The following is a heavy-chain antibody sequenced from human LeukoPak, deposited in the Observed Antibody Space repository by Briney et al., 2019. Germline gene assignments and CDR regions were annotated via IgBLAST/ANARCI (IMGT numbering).Heavy chain of an antibody. Sequence: KPGGSLRLSCAASGFTFSSYSMNWVRQAPGKGLEWVSSISSSSSYIYYADSVKGRFTISRDNAKNSLYLQMNSLRAEDTAVYYCARDWGLNIPDSDYWGQGTLVTVSS. CDR2: ISSSSSYI. J-gene: IGHJ4*02. CDR3: ARDWGLNIPDSDY. V-gene: IGHV3-21*01. CDR1: GFTFSSYS. D-gene: IGHD3-16*01.